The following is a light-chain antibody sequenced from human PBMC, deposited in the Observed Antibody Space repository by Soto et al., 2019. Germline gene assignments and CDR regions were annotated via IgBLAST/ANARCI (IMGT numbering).Light chain of an antibody. CDR3: SSDTNRGTPYLL. J-gene: IGLJ2*01. CDR1: SSDVGGYNY. CDR2: EVS. V-gene: IGLV2-14*01. Sequence: QSALTQPASVSGSPGQSITISCTGTSSDVGGYNYVSWYQQHPGKAPKLMIYEVSNRPSGVSNRFSGSKSGNTASLTISGLQAEDESDYYCSSDTNRGTPYLLFGGGTKVTVL.